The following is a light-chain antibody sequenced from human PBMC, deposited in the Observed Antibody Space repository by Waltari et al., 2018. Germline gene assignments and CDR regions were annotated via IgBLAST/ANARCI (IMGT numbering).Light chain of an antibody. Sequence: DIQMTQSPSSLSASVGDRVTITCQASQDIRNYLNWYQQKPGTAPELLIYEASNLEKGVPARFSGSGSGTESSLTISSLQPEDIATYHCQQFADLPDTFGPGTRVEI. V-gene: IGKV1-33*01. CDR2: EAS. J-gene: IGKJ3*01. CDR1: QDIRNY. CDR3: QQFADLPDT.